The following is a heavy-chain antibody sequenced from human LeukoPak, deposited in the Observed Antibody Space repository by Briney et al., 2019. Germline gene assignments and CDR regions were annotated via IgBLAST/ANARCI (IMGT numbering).Heavy chain of an antibody. CDR2: IYYSGST. V-gene: IGHV4-59*01. Sequence: PSETLSLTCTVSGGSISSYYWSWVRQPPGKGLEWIGYIYYSGSTNYNPSLKSRVTISVDTSKNQFSLKLSSVTAADTAVYYCARPSSGWDAFDIWGQGTMVTVSS. CDR3: ARPSSGWDAFDI. J-gene: IGHJ3*02. CDR1: GGSISSYY. D-gene: IGHD3-22*01.